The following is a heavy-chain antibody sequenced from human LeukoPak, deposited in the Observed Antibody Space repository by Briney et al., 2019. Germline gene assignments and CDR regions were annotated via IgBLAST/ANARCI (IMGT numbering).Heavy chain of an antibody. CDR2: TYYSGST. V-gene: IGHV4-39*07. CDR3: AREGGPYRPLDY. J-gene: IGHJ4*02. CDR1: GGSISRGSYY. Sequence: SETLSLTCTVSGGSISRGSYYWGWIRQPPGKGLEWIGSTYYSGSTYYNPSLKSRVAISVDKSENHISLKLTSVTAADTAVYYCAREGGPYRPLDYSGQGTLVTVAS.